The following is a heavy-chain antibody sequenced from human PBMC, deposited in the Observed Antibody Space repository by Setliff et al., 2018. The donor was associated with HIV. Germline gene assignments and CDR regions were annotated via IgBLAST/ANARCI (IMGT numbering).Heavy chain of an antibody. CDR2: ISTSGADT. V-gene: IGHV3-23*01. CDR3: ARENYYVTEY. J-gene: IGHJ4*02. Sequence: PGGSLRLSCAASGFSFSSYAMSWVRQAPGKGLEWVSTISTSGADTYDAHSMKGRFTISRDNSKNTLYLQMISLTAEDTAVYYCARENYYVTEYWGQGTLVTVSS. CDR1: GFSFSSYA. D-gene: IGHD3-10*02.